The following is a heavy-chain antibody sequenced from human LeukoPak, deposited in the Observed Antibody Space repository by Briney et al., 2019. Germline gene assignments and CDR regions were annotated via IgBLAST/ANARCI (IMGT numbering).Heavy chain of an antibody. CDR3: ARADGIAVAGTRFDP. Sequence: PSETLSLTCTVSGYSISSGYYWGWIRQPPGKGLEWIGSIYHSGSTYYNPSLKSRVTISVDTSKNQFSLKLSSVTAADTAVYYCARADGIAVAGTRFDPWGQGTLVTVSS. V-gene: IGHV4-38-2*02. D-gene: IGHD6-19*01. CDR2: IYHSGST. J-gene: IGHJ5*02. CDR1: GYSISSGYY.